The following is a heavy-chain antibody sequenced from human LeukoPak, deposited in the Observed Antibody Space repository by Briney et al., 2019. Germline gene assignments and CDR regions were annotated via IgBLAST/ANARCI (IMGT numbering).Heavy chain of an antibody. Sequence: KSSETLSLTCTVSGGSITNSSYYWGWIRQPPGKGLEWIGSIYYSGTTYYNPSLKSRVTISLDTSKNQFSLMLNSVTAADTAVYYCARDEGDGSYFDYWGQGTLVTVSS. CDR2: IYYSGTT. J-gene: IGHJ4*02. CDR3: ARDEGDGSYFDY. CDR1: GGSITNSSYY. D-gene: IGHD2-15*01. V-gene: IGHV4-39*07.